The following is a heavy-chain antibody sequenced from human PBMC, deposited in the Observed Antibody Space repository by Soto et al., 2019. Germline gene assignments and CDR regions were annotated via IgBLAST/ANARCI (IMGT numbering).Heavy chain of an antibody. CDR2: IYYSGST. V-gene: IGHV4-59*01. Sequence: PETLSLTCTVSGVSISSYYWSWILQPPGKGLEWIGYIYYSGSTNYNPSLKSRVTISVDTSKNQFSLKLSSVTAADTAVYYCARDKIEVYGWGSSYYYYYYGMDVWGQGATVTVS. D-gene: IGHD3-10*01. CDR1: GVSISSYY. CDR3: ARDKIEVYGWGSSYYYYYYGMDV. J-gene: IGHJ6*02.